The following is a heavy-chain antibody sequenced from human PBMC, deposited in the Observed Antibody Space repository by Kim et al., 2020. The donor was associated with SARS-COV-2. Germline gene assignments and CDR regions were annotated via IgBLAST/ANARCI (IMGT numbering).Heavy chain of an antibody. D-gene: IGHD6-13*01. CDR2: IYYSGST. CDR1: GGSISSGGYY. CDR3: ARDIGGRRPNLGVEAAGNYYSGMDV. J-gene: IGHJ6*02. Sequence: SETLSLTCTVSGGSISSGGYYWSWIRQHPGKGLEWIGYIYYSGSTYYNPSLKSRVTISADTSKNQFSLKLSSVTAADTAVYYCARDIGGRRPNLGVEAAGNYYSGMDVWGQGTTVTVSS. V-gene: IGHV4-31*03.